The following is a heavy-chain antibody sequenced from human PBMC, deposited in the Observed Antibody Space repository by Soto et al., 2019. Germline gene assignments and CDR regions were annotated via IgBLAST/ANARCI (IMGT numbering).Heavy chain of an antibody. Sequence: GGSLRLSCAASGFTVSSSYLSWVRQAPGKGLEWVSYIYTGGNTYYADSVKGRFSISRDNSQNTLFLQLNSLRAEDTAVYYCAKGIVGVITTSGYYGMDVWGQGTTVTVSS. V-gene: IGHV3-66*01. J-gene: IGHJ6*02. D-gene: IGHD3-22*01. CDR2: IYTGGNT. CDR1: GFTVSSSY. CDR3: AKGIVGVITTSGYYGMDV.